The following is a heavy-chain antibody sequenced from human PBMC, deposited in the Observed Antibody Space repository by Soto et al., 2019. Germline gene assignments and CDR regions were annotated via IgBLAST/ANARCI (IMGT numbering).Heavy chain of an antibody. J-gene: IGHJ4*02. Sequence: KSSETLSLTRTVSGGSISSNYWTWIRQPPGKGLEWIGYVYNSGSTNYNPSLKSRVTISEETSKSQFSLKVNSMAAADTAVYYCARYRREAVAGYTLDNWGQGILVTVSS. CDR3: ARYRREAVAGYTLDN. CDR2: VYNSGST. CDR1: GGSISSNY. V-gene: IGHV4-59*01. D-gene: IGHD6-13*01.